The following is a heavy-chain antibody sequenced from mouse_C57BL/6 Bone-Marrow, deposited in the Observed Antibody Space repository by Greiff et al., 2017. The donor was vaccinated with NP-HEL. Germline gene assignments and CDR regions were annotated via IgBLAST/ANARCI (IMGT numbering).Heavy chain of an antibody. CDR1: GYSITSGYY. V-gene: IGHV3-6*01. Sequence: EVQLQESGPGLVKPSQSLSLTCSVTGYSITSGYYWNWIRQFPGNKLEWMGYISYDGSNNYNPSLKNRISITRDTSTNQFFLKLNSVTTEDTATYYCARRAYWGQGTLVTVSA. CDR3: ARRAY. CDR2: ISYDGSN. J-gene: IGHJ3*01.